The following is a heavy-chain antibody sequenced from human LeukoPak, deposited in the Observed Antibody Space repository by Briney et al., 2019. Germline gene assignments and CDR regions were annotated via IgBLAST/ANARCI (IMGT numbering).Heavy chain of an antibody. CDR2: ISNSGGST. J-gene: IGHJ4*02. CDR1: GFTFSTYA. D-gene: IGHD5-18*01. CDR3: ARDLSGVTGYTYGRGIDY. V-gene: IGHV3-23*01. Sequence: SGGSLRLSCAASGFTFSTYAMSWVRQAPGKGLEWVSVISNSGGSTDYADSVKSRFTISRDNSKNTLHLQMNSLRAEDTAVYYCARDLSGVTGYTYGRGIDYWGQGTLVTVSS.